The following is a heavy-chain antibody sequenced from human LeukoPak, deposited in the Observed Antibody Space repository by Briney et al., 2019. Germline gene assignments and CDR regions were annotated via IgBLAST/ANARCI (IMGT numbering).Heavy chain of an antibody. CDR3: ARDKVRMVGATRSFDY. CDR1: GYTFTSYG. Sequence: ASVKVSRKASGYTFTSYGISWVRQAPGQGLEWMGWISAYNGNTNYARKLQGRVTMTTDTSTSTAYMELRSLRSDDTAVYYCARDKVRMVGATRSFDYWGQGTLVTVSS. CDR2: ISAYNGNT. J-gene: IGHJ4*02. V-gene: IGHV1-18*01. D-gene: IGHD1-26*01.